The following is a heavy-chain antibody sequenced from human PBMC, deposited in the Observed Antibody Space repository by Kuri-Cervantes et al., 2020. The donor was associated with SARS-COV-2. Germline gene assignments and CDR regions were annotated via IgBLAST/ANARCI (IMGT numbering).Heavy chain of an antibody. D-gene: IGHD7-27*01. Sequence: GESLKISCAASGFTVSSNYMSWVRQAPGKGLEWVAVISYDGSNKYYADSVKGRFTISRDNSKNTLYLQMNSLRAEDTSVYYCAKDSRNWGVLDYWGQGTLVTVSS. V-gene: IGHV3-30*18. CDR2: ISYDGSNK. CDR1: GFTVSSNY. J-gene: IGHJ4*02. CDR3: AKDSRNWGVLDY.